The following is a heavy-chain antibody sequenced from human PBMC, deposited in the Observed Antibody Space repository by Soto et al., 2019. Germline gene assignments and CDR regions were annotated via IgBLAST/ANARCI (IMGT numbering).Heavy chain of an antibody. CDR2: IYYSGST. CDR3: ARGSMTTVTTLIYYYYGMDV. J-gene: IGHJ6*02. Sequence: SETLSLTCTVSGGSISSSSYYWGWIRQPPGKGLEWIGSIYYSGSTNYNPSLKSRVTISVDTSKNQFSLKLSSVTAADTAVYYCARGSMTTVTTLIYYYYGMDVWGQGTTVTVSS. CDR1: GGSISSSSYY. V-gene: IGHV4-39*07. D-gene: IGHD4-17*01.